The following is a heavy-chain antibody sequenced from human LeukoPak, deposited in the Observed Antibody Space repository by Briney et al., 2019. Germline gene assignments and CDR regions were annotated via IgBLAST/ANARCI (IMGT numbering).Heavy chain of an antibody. CDR3: ARGPYYYDSSGNQIDY. Sequence: GGSVKVSCKASGGTFSSYAISWGRQAPGQRVEWMGGIIPIFGTANYAQKFQGRATNTTDESTSTAYMELSSLRSEDTAVYYCARGPYYYDSSGNQIDYWGQGTLVTVSS. CDR2: IIPIFGTA. CDR1: GGTFSSYA. D-gene: IGHD3-22*01. J-gene: IGHJ4*02. V-gene: IGHV1-69*05.